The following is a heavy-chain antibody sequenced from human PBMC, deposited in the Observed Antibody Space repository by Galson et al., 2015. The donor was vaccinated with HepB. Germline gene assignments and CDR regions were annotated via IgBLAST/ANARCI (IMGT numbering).Heavy chain of an antibody. D-gene: IGHD2-2*01. J-gene: IGHJ4*02. CDR3: ARNPYCSSSNWSPLTFDY. CDR2: IDWDDDK. V-gene: IGHV2-70*01. Sequence: PALVKPTQTLTLTCTFSGFSLSTSGMSVSWIRQPPGKALEWLALIDWDDDKYYSASLRPRLTISKDTSKNQVVLTMTNMDPVDTATYYCARNPYCSSSNWSPLTFDYWGQGTLVTVSS. CDR1: GFSLSTSGMS.